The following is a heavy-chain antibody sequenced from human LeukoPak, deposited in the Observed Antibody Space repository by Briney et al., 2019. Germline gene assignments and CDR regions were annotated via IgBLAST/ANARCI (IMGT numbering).Heavy chain of an antibody. CDR2: IYYSGST. Sequence: SETLSLTCTVSGGSISSYYWSWIRQPPGKGLEWIGYIYYSGSTNYNPSLKSRVTISVDTPKNQFSLKLSSVTAADTAVYYCATVDYDSSGYSDYWGQGTLVTVSS. V-gene: IGHV4-59*08. D-gene: IGHD3-22*01. CDR3: ATVDYDSSGYSDY. J-gene: IGHJ4*02. CDR1: GGSISSYY.